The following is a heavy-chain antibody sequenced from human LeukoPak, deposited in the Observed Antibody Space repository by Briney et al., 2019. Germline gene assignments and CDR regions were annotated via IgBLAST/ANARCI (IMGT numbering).Heavy chain of an antibody. CDR2: IKPNSGGT. V-gene: IGHV1-2*02. Sequence: ASVKVSCKASGYSFADYYMHWVRQAPGQGLEWMGWIKPNSGGTRSAQKFQGRVTMTRDTSISTAYMELSSLRYDDTAVYYCARGRMTTVSLIYYYYYMDVWGKGITVTVSS. CDR3: ARGRMTTVSLIYYYYYMDV. J-gene: IGHJ6*03. D-gene: IGHD4-17*01. CDR1: GYSFADYY.